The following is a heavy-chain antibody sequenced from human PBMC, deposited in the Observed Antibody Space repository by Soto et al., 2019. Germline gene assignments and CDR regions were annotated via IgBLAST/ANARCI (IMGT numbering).Heavy chain of an antibody. CDR3: VRGRHPSYYFDS. J-gene: IGHJ4*02. D-gene: IGHD6-6*01. CDR2: IYYSGST. V-gene: IGHV4-59*01. Sequence: PSETLSLTCTVSGGSISSYYWSWIRQPPGKGLEWIGYIYYSGSTNYNPSLKSRVTISVDTSKNQFSLKLSSVTAADTAVYYCVRGRHPSYYFDSWGQGTLVTVSS. CDR1: GGSISSYY.